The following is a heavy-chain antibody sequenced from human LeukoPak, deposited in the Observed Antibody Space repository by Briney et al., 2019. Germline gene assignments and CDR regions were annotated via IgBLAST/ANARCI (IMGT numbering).Heavy chain of an antibody. CDR1: GFTFSSYA. Sequence: PGGSLRLSCAASGFTFSSYAMSWVRQAPGKGLEWVSAISGSGGSTYYADSVKGRFTISRDNSKNTLYLQMNSLRAEDTAVYYCAKGYRITMTPYYFDYWGQGTLVTVSS. J-gene: IGHJ4*02. D-gene: IGHD3-22*01. CDR2: ISGSGGST. CDR3: AKGYRITMTPYYFDY. V-gene: IGHV3-23*01.